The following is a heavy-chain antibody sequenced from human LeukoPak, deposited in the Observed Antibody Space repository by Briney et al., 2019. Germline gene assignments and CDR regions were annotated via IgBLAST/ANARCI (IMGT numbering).Heavy chain of an antibody. CDR3: ARGLRRIQLPITPFDY. V-gene: IGHV4-34*01. Sequence: SETLSLTCAVYGGSFSGYYWSWIRQPPGKGLEWIGEINHSGSTNYNPSLKSRVTISVDTSKNQFSLKLSSVTAADTAVYYCARGLRRIQLPITPFDYWGQGTLVTVSS. D-gene: IGHD2-2*01. CDR2: INHSGST. J-gene: IGHJ4*02. CDR1: GGSFSGYY.